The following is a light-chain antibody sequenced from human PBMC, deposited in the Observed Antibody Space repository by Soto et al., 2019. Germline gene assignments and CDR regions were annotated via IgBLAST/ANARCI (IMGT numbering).Light chain of an antibody. J-gene: IGLJ2*01. CDR1: SGHSSYA. CDR3: QTGGTGIVV. CDR2: LNSDGSH. Sequence: QLVLTQSPSASASLGASVTLTCTLSSGHSSYAIAWHQQQPEKGPRYLMKLNSDGSHSKGDGIPDLFSGSSSGAERYLTISSLQSEDEADYYCQTGGTGIVVFGGGTKLTVL. V-gene: IGLV4-69*01.